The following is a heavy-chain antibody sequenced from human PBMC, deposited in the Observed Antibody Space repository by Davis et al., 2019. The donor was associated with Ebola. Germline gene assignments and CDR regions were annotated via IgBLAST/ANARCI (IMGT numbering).Heavy chain of an antibody. Sequence: SVKVSCKASGGTFSSYTISWVRQAPGQGLEWMGRIIPILGIANYAQKFQGRVTITADQSTSTAYMELSSLRSEDTAVYYCARQYVEYYDFWSGYLDYWGQGTLVSVSS. CDR3: ARQYVEYYDFWSGYLDY. CDR2: IIPILGIA. D-gene: IGHD3-3*01. J-gene: IGHJ4*02. CDR1: GGTFSSYT. V-gene: IGHV1-69*02.